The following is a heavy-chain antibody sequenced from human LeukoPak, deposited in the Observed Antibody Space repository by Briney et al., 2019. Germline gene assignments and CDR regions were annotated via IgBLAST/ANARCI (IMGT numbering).Heavy chain of an antibody. CDR2: IRSKANSYAT. D-gene: IGHD2-8*01. J-gene: IGHJ5*02. CDR1: GFTFSGSA. CDR3: TTPNEGNWFDP. Sequence: PGGSLRLSCAASGFTFSGSAMHWVRQASGKGLEWVGRIRSKANSYATAYAASVKGRFTISRDDSKNTAYLQMNSLKTEDTAVYYCTTPNEGNWFDPWGQGTLVTVSS. V-gene: IGHV3-73*01.